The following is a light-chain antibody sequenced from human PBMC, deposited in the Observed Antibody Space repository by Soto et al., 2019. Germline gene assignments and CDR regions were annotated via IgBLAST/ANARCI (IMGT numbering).Light chain of an antibody. V-gene: IGKV3-20*01. Sequence: EIVLTQSPDTLSLSPGERATLSCRASQSVSSSYLAWYQQKPGQAPRLLIYGASSRATGIPDRFSGSGSGTDFTITISRLEPEDFAVYYCQQYGSSPQWTFGQGTKVEIK. J-gene: IGKJ1*01. CDR3: QQYGSSPQWT. CDR1: QSVSSSY. CDR2: GAS.